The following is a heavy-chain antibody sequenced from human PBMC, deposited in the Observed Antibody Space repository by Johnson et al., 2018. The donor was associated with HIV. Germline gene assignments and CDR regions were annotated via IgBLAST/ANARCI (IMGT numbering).Heavy chain of an antibody. CDR1: GFTFSSYA. CDR3: AREIPYDYVWGSYRPGAFDI. D-gene: IGHD3-16*02. Sequence: QVQLVESGGGVVQPGRSLRLSCAASGFTFSSYAMHWVRQAPGKGLGWVAVISYDGSNKYYADSVKGRFTISRDNSKNTLYVQMNSLRDEDTAVYYCAREIPYDYVWGSYRPGAFDIWGQGTMVTVSS. CDR2: ISYDGSNK. J-gene: IGHJ3*02. V-gene: IGHV3-30-3*01.